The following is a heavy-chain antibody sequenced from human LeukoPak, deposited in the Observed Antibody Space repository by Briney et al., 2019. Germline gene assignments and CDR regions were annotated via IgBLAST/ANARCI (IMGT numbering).Heavy chain of an antibody. CDR1: GFTFSSYW. D-gene: IGHD6-13*01. Sequence: GGSLRLSCAASGFTFSSYWMHWVRQGPGKGLVWVSRIKSDGSTTSYADSVKGRFTISRDNAKNSLYLQMNSLRAEDTAVYYCASYLAAAGVRPFDCWGQGTLVTASS. J-gene: IGHJ4*02. V-gene: IGHV3-74*01. CDR2: IKSDGSTT. CDR3: ASYLAAAGVRPFDC.